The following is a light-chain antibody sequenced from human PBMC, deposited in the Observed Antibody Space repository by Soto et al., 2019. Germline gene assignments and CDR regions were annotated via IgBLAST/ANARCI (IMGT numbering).Light chain of an antibody. CDR3: SSFTATNTGV. V-gene: IGLV2-14*01. CDR2: EVT. Sequence: QSVLTQPASVSGSPGQSITIYCTGTSSDVGSGNFVSWFQQHPGKAPKLMIYEVTNRPSGVSYRFSGSKSGNTASLTISGLQAEDEADYYCSSFTATNTGVFGGGTQLTVL. J-gene: IGLJ3*02. CDR1: SSDVGSGNF.